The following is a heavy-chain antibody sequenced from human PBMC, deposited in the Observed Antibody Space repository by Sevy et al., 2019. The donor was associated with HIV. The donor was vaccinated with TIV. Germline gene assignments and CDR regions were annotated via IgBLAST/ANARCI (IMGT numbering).Heavy chain of an antibody. CDR1: GYTFTGYY. V-gene: IGHV1-2*02. CDR2: INPNSGGT. D-gene: IGHD3-22*01. CDR3: ARDQQAPRYYYDSSGYYDY. J-gene: IGHJ4*02. Sequence: ASVKVSCKASGYTFTGYYMYWVRQAPGQGLEWMGWINPNSGGTNYAQKFQGRVTMTRDTSINTAYMELSRLRSDDTAVYYCARDQQAPRYYYDSSGYYDYWGQGTLVTVSS.